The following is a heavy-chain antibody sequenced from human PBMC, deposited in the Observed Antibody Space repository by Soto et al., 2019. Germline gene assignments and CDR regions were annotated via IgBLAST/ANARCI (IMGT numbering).Heavy chain of an antibody. Sequence: PGGSLRLSCEASGFTFDDYMMHWVRQVPGKGLEWISLISWDGGSVDYADSIKGRFTVSRDNSKTSLYLHMHSLTTEDTGFHYCAKEGNGGSSLDSWGQGTLVTVSS. CDR2: ISWDGGSV. V-gene: IGHV3-43*01. CDR1: GFTFDDYM. J-gene: IGHJ5*01. CDR3: AKEGNGGSSLDS. D-gene: IGHD1-26*01.